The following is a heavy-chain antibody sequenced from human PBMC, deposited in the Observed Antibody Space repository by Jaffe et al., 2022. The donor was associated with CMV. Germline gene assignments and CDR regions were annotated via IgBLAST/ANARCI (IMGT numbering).Heavy chain of an antibody. CDR1: GYTLTELS. D-gene: IGHD3-10*01. CDR2: FDPEDGET. CDR3: ATDPTMVRGVIIPSSYYYGMDV. J-gene: IGHJ6*02. V-gene: IGHV1-24*01. Sequence: QVQLVQSGAEVKKPGASVKVSCKVSGYTLTELSMHWVRQAPGKGLEWMGGFDPEDGETIYAQKFQGRVTMTEDTSTDTAYMELSSLRSEDTAVYYCATDPTMVRGVIIPSSYYYGMDVWGQGTTVTVSS.